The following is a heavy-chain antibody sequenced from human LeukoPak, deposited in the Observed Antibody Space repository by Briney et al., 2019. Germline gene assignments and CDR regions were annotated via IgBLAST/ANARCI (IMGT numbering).Heavy chain of an antibody. CDR2: IRSKAYGGTT. CDR1: GFTFGDYA. CDR3: TRVPHDYYDSSGHYY. D-gene: IGHD3-22*01. Sequence: PGGSLRLSCTASGFTFGDYAMSWFRQAPGKGLGWVGFIRSKAYGGTTEYAASVKGRFTISRDDSKSIAYLQMNSLKTEDTAVYYCTRVPHDYYDSSGHYYWGQGTLVTVSS. J-gene: IGHJ4*02. V-gene: IGHV3-49*03.